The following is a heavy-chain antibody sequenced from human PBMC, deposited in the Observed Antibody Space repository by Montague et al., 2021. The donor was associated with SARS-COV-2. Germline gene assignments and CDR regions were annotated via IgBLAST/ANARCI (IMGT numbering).Heavy chain of an antibody. CDR2: ISHTGST. Sequence: SETLSLTCAVYGGSFTGYVWSWIRQPPGKGLEWIGEISHTGSTTSNPSLESRLTMSGDTSNNQFSLKLTSVTAADTAVYYCARGSTRLHMTPSPRNRGFYLDVWGQGTLVTVSA. J-gene: IGHJ4*02. CDR3: ARGSTRLHMTPSPRNRGFYLDV. CDR1: GGSFTGYV. V-gene: IGHV4-34*01. D-gene: IGHD1-14*01.